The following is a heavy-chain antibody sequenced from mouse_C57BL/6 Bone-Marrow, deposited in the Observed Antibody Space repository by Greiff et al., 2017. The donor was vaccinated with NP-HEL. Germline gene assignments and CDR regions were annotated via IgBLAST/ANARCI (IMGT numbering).Heavy chain of an antibody. V-gene: IGHV1-78*01. Sequence: VKLMESDAELVKPGASVKISCKVSGYTFTDHTIHWMKQRPEQGLEWIGYIYPRDGSTKYNEKFKGKATLTADKSSSTAYMQLNSLTSEDSAVYFCARGLRLPYYYAMDYWGQGTSVTVSS. CDR1: GYTFTDHT. CDR3: ARGLRLPYYYAMDY. J-gene: IGHJ4*01. D-gene: IGHD3-2*02. CDR2: IYPRDGST.